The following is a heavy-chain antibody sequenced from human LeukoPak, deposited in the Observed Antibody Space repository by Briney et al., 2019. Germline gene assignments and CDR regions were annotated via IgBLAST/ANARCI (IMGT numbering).Heavy chain of an antibody. D-gene: IGHD6-19*01. CDR1: GGTFSSYG. V-gene: IGHV1-69*06. CDR3: ASSNIAVAVPTYIDY. J-gene: IGHJ4*02. CDR2: IIPIFGTA. Sequence: ASVKVSCKASGGTFSSYGISWVRQAPGQGLEWMAGIIPIFGTAYYAQNFHDRVTITADKSTSTAYMELSSLRSEDTAVYYCASSNIAVAVPTYIDYWGQGTLVTVSS.